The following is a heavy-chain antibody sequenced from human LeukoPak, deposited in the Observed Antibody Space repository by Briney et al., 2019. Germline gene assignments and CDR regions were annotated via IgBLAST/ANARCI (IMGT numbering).Heavy chain of an antibody. CDR2: IYSGGST. CDR3: ARNDYDSSGYYSPYYYYYYMDV. CDR1: GFTVSSNY. J-gene: IGHJ6*03. D-gene: IGHD3-22*01. V-gene: IGHV3-66*01. Sequence: PGGSLSLSCAASGFTVSSNYMSWVRQAPGKGLEWVSVIYSGGSTYYADSVKGRFTISRDNSKNTLYLQMNSLRAEDTAVYYCARNDYDSSGYYSPYYYYYYMDVWGKGTTVTISS.